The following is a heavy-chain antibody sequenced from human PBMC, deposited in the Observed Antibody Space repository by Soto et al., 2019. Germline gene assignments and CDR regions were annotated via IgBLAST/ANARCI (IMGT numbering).Heavy chain of an antibody. J-gene: IGHJ4*02. Sequence: PGWSLRLSCAASGFTFSSYGMHWVRQAPGKGLEWVAVILYDGSNKYYGDSVKGRFTISRDNSKNTVYLQMSSLRAEDTAVYYCAKQKNYYLEYRGQGTLVTVSS. V-gene: IGHV3-30*18. CDR3: AKQKNYYLEY. CDR2: ILYDGSNK. CDR1: GFTFSSYG.